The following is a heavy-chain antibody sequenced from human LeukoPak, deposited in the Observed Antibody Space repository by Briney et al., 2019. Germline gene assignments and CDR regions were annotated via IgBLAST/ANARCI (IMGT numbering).Heavy chain of an antibody. J-gene: IGHJ4*01. CDR2: INSDGSST. CDR1: GFTFSSYW. V-gene: IGHV3-74*01. CDR3: ARGLTYYYDSSGYYPRFDY. D-gene: IGHD3-22*01. Sequence: GGSLRLSCAASGFTFSSYWMHWVRQAPGKGLVWVSRINSDGSSTSYADSVKGRFTISRDNAKNTLYLQMNSLRAEDTAVYYCARGLTYYYDSSGYYPRFDYWGQEPWSPSPQ.